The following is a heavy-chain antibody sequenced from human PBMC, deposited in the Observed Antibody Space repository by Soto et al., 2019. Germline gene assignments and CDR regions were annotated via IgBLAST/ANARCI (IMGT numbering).Heavy chain of an antibody. D-gene: IGHD3-10*02. Sequence: QVHLQESGPGRVKPSETLSLTCSVSGGSVYDFYWNWLRQTPGKGLEWIGNIYNNGRTNYNPSLKNRVTISLDTSKNQFSLHLSSVTTADTAMYFCARGHGIYVRFDSWGQGTLVSVSS. CDR1: GGSVYDFY. J-gene: IGHJ4*02. V-gene: IGHV4-59*02. CDR2: IYNNGRT. CDR3: ARGHGIYVRFDS.